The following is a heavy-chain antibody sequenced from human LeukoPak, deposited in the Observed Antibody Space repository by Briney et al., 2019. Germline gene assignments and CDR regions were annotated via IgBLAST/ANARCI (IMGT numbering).Heavy chain of an antibody. J-gene: IGHJ4*02. CDR1: GGSISGGTYY. Sequence: PSETLSLTCTVSGGSISGGTYYWGWIRQPPGKGLEWIGTISYSGSTYYNPALKSRVTISVDTSKSQFSLRLSSVTAADTAVYHCERLFSGRYGEYWGQGTLVTVSS. CDR3: ERLFSGRYGEY. D-gene: IGHD3-10*01. CDR2: ISYSGST. V-gene: IGHV4-39*01.